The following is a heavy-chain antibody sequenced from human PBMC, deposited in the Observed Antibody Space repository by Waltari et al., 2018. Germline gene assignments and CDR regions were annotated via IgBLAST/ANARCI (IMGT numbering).Heavy chain of an antibody. V-gene: IGHV3-7*01. J-gene: IGHJ4*02. CDR3: ARASAVPGTRDY. CDR2: INQAGTDK. D-gene: IGHD6-19*01. Sequence: EVQLVESGGDLVQPGVSLRLSCAASGFTFSTYWLSWMRQAPGKGLEWVANINQAGTDKYYVDSVKGRFTISRDNARNSLYLQMSSLRVEDTAFYYCARASAVPGTRDYWGQGTLVTVSS. CDR1: GFTFSTYW.